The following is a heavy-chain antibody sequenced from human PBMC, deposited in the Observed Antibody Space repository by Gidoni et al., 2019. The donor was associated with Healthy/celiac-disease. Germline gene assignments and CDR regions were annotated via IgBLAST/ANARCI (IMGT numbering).Heavy chain of an antibody. J-gene: IGHJ4*02. CDR2: ISWNSGSI. D-gene: IGHD6-19*01. CDR1: GFTFADYA. V-gene: IGHV3-9*01. CDR3: AKDIDPIAVAGTKADY. Sequence: EVQLVESGGGLVQPGRSLRLSCAASGFTFADYAMHWVRPAPGKGLEGVSGISWNSGSIGYAEAVKGRFTISRDNAKNSLYLQMNSLRAEDTALYYCAKDIDPIAVAGTKADYWGQGTLVTVSS.